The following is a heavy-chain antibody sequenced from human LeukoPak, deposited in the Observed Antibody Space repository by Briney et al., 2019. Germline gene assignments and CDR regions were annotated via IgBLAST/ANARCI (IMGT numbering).Heavy chain of an antibody. V-gene: IGHV3-23*01. Sequence: GGSLRLSCAASGFTFSSYAMSWVRQAPGKGLEWVSTISSGGGFTNYADSVKGRFTISRDNSKNTLHLQMNSLKDEDTAEYYCAKDRSSSGFSCVDHWGQGTLVTVSS. J-gene: IGHJ4*02. CDR2: ISSGGGFT. CDR1: GFTFSSYA. D-gene: IGHD3-22*01. CDR3: AKDRSSSGFSCVDH.